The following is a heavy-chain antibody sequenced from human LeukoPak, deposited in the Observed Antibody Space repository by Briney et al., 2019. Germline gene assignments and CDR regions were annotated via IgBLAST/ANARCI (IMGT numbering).Heavy chain of an antibody. D-gene: IGHD3-9*01. CDR1: GGSFSGYY. Sequence: PSETLSLTCAVYGGSFSGYYWSWIRQPPGKGLEWIGEINHSGSTNYNPSLKSRVTISVDTSKNQFSLKLSSVTAADTAVYHCARDDPYILRYFDWLSIDAFDIWGQGTMVTVSS. J-gene: IGHJ3*02. V-gene: IGHV4-34*01. CDR2: INHSGST. CDR3: ARDDPYILRYFDWLSIDAFDI.